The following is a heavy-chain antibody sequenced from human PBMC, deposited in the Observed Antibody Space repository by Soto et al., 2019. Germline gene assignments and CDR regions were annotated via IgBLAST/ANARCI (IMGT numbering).Heavy chain of an antibody. Sequence: ASVKVSCKASGYTFTGYYIHWVRQAPGQGLECMGWINPNSGGTNYAQKFQGRVTMTRDTSISTAYMELSRLRSDDTAVYYCARDMQLELLRTLDYCGQGTLVTVSS. J-gene: IGHJ4*02. CDR3: ARDMQLELLRTLDY. V-gene: IGHV1-2*02. CDR1: GYTFTGYY. CDR2: INPNSGGT. D-gene: IGHD1-7*01.